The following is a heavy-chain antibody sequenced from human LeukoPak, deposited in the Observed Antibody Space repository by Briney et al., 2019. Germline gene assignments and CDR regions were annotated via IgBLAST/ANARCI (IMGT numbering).Heavy chain of an antibody. Sequence: PSETLSLTCTVSSDSISSYFWSWIRQPPGMGLEWIGYIYYSGNSGSTNHSPSLKSRVTISLDTSKNQLSLKLSSVAAADMAVYYCARVGGYSGFYWGQGTLVTVSS. CDR1: SDSISSYF. V-gene: IGHV4-59*01. J-gene: IGHJ4*02. CDR3: ARVGGYSGFY. CDR2: IYYSGNSGST. D-gene: IGHD5-12*01.